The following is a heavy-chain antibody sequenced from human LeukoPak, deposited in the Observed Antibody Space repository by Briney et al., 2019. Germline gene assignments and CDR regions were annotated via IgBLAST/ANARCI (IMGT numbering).Heavy chain of an antibody. V-gene: IGHV3-23*01. CDR3: AKDSSFVGFYYFDY. CDR1: GFTFNNYA. J-gene: IGHJ4*02. CDR2: IDGSGGST. Sequence: GGSLRLSCAASGFTFNNYAMSWVRQAPGKGLEWVSCIDGSGGSTYFADSVKGRFTISRGNSKNTLFLQMNSLRGEDTAVYYCAKDSSFVGFYYFDYWGQGTLVTVSS. D-gene: IGHD2-15*01.